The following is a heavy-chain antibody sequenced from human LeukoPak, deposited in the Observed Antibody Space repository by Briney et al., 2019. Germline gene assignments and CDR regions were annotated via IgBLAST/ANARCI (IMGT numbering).Heavy chain of an antibody. CDR1: GGSFSGYY. CDR3: VRENYSSGWYGIIDY. D-gene: IGHD6-19*01. CDR2: INHSGST. Sequence: SETLSLTCAVYGGSFSGYYWSWIRQPPGKGLEWIGEINHSGSTKYNPSLKSRVTISVDTSKNQFSLKLSSVTAADTAVYYCVRENYSSGWYGIIDYWGQGTLVTVSS. J-gene: IGHJ4*02. V-gene: IGHV4-34*01.